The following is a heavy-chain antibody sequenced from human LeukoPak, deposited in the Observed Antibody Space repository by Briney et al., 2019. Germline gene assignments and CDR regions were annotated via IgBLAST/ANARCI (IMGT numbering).Heavy chain of an antibody. CDR3: ARDLPALVPVY. V-gene: IGHV4-30-4*01. CDR2: IYYSGRT. Sequence: SETLALTCTVSGVSISSGDYYWSWIRQPPGKGLEWIGYIYYSGRTYYNPTLKSRVTISVDTSNNQYPLKLSSVTAADTAVYYCARDLPALVPVYWGQRTLVTVSS. D-gene: IGHD5-18*01. J-gene: IGHJ4*02. CDR1: GVSISSGDYY.